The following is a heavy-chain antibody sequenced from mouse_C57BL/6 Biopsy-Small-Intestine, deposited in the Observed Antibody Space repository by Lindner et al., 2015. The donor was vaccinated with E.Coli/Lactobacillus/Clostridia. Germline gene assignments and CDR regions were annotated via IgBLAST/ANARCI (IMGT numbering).Heavy chain of an antibody. CDR2: INPSTGGT. J-gene: IGHJ1*03. CDR3: ARGTLRGYFDV. CDR1: GYSFTGYY. Sequence: VQLQESGPELVKPGASVKISCKASGYSFTGYYMNWVKQSPEKSLEWIGEINPSTGGTTYNQKFKAKATLTVDKSSSTAYMQLESLTSEDSAVYYCARGTLRGYFDVWGTGTTATVSS. D-gene: IGHD2-12*01. V-gene: IGHV1-42*01.